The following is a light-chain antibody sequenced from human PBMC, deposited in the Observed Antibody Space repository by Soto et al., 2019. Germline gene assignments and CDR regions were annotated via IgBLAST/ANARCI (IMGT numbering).Light chain of an antibody. CDR1: SSDVGGYNY. Sequence: QSALTQPASVSGSPGQSITISCTGTSSDVGGYNYVSWYQQHPGKAPKLMIYEVSYRPSGVSSRFSGSKSGNTASLTISGLQAEDEAAYYCSSRTSSSTHYVFGTGTKLTVL. V-gene: IGLV2-14*01. CDR3: SSRTSSSTHYV. J-gene: IGLJ1*01. CDR2: EVS.